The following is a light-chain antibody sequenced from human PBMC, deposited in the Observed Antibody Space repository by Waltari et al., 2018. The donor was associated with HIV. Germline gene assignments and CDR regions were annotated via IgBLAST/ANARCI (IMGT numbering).Light chain of an antibody. V-gene: IGLV3-9*01. CDR2: RNT. Sequence: QTARITCGGDNIGSKNVHWYQQKPGQAPVLVIYRNTNRPSGIPERFSGSNSGNTATLTITRAQVGDEADYYCHVWDRATGVFGTGTTVTVL. CDR1: NIGSKN. J-gene: IGLJ1*01. CDR3: HVWDRATGV.